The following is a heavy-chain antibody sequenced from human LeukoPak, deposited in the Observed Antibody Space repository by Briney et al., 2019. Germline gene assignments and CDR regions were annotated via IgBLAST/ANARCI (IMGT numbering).Heavy chain of an antibody. CDR1: GFTFSSYS. J-gene: IGHJ4*02. CDR2: ISSSSSYI. Sequence: GGSLRLSCAASGFTFSSYSMNWVRQAPGKGLEWVSFISSSSSYIYYADSMKGRFTISRDNAKNSLYLQMNSLRAEDTAVYYCAKILYSSNIDYWGQGTLVTVSS. V-gene: IGHV3-21*01. D-gene: IGHD6-19*01. CDR3: AKILYSSNIDY.